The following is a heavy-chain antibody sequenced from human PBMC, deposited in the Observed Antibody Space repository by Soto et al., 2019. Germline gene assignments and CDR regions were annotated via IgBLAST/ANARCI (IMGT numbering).Heavy chain of an antibody. Sequence: SETLSLTCAVYGGSFSGYYWSWIRQPPGKGLEWIGEINHSGSTNYNPSLKSRVTISVDTSKNQFSLKLSSVTAADTAVYYCAKVHDSPYYSGMDVWGKGTTVTVSS. D-gene: IGHD2-21*02. J-gene: IGHJ6*04. CDR1: GGSFSGYY. V-gene: IGHV4-34*01. CDR2: INHSGST. CDR3: AKVHDSPYYSGMDV.